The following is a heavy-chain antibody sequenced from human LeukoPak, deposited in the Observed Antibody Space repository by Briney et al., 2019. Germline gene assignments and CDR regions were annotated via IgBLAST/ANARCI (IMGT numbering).Heavy chain of an antibody. J-gene: IGHJ6*02. CDR1: GVSISSGCYH. Sequence: PSETLSLTCTVSGVSISSGCYHWSWIRQHPEKGLEWIGYIYYSGSTYYNPSLKSRVSISVDTSKNQFSLKLNSVTVADTAVYYCAREADSGTYARYGMDVWGQGTTVTVSS. CDR3: AREADSGTYARYGMDV. D-gene: IGHD1-26*01. CDR2: IYYSGST. V-gene: IGHV4-31*03.